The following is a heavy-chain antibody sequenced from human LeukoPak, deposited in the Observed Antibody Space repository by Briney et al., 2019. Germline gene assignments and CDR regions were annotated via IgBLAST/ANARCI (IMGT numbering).Heavy chain of an antibody. V-gene: IGHV4-59*08. J-gene: IGHJ4*02. CDR2: IYSSGST. Sequence: SETLSLTCTVSGGSISSYFWSWIRQPPGKGLEWIGYIYSSGSTSYNPSLKSRVTISVDTSKNQFSLKLNSVTATDTALYYCARHVYGISLGYWGQGNLVTVSS. CDR3: ARHVYGISLGY. D-gene: IGHD2-8*01. CDR1: GGSISSYF.